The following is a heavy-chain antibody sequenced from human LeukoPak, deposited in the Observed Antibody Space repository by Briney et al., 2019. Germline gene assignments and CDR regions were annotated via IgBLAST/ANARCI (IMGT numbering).Heavy chain of an antibody. D-gene: IGHD6-19*01. CDR1: GYTFSSYG. CDR2: ISAFNGNS. CDR3: ARSFIAVAATAYDY. V-gene: IGHV1-18*04. J-gene: IGHJ4*02. Sequence: VSVKVSCKASGYTFSSYGIGWVRQAPGQRPEWLGWISAFNGNSNYAPKFQGRVTVTTDTSTNTAYMELRSLRSDDTAVYYCARSFIAVAATAYDYWGQGTLVTVSS.